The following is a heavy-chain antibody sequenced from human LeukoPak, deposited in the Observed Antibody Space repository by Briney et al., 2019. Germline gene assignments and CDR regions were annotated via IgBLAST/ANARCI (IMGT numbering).Heavy chain of an antibody. CDR2: INTNTGNP. CDR3: ARDGGYSSSWFTPMYYFDY. V-gene: IGHV7-4-1*02. CDR1: GYTFTGYY. J-gene: IGHJ4*02. Sequence: ASVKVSCKASGYTFTGYYMHWVRQAPGQGLEWMGWINTNTGNPTYAQGFTGRFVFSLDTSVSTAYLQISSPKAEDTAVYYCARDGGYSSSWFTPMYYFDYWGQGTLVTVSS. D-gene: IGHD6-13*01.